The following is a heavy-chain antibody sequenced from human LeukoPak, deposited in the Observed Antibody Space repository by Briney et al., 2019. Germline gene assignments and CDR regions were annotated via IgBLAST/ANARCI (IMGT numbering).Heavy chain of an antibody. V-gene: IGHV4-39*01. Sequence: SEALSLTCTVSGGSISSGSYYWGWIRQPPGKGLEWIGSIYYSGSTYYNPSLKSRVTISVDTSKNQFSLKLSSVTAADTAVYYCARLLKLTILGYWGQGTLITVSS. CDR1: GGSISSGSYY. J-gene: IGHJ4*02. CDR2: IYYSGST. CDR3: ARLLKLTILGY. D-gene: IGHD3-3*01.